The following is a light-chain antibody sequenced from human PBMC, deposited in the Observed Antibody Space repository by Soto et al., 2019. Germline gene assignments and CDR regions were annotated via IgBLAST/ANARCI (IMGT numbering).Light chain of an antibody. CDR2: GAS. V-gene: IGKV3-15*01. CDR1: QSVSDY. J-gene: IGKJ1*01. CDR3: QQRSNWQGT. Sequence: ETLMTQSPATLSVSPGERATVSCRASQSVSDYLAWYQQRPGQAPRLLIFGASTRATGFPARFSGSGSGTEFTLTISSLQSEDFAVYYCQQRSNWQGTFGQGNKVDSK.